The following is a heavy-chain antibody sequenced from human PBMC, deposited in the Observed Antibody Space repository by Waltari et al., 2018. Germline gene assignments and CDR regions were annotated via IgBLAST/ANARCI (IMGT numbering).Heavy chain of an antibody. V-gene: IGHV6-1*01. CDR3: ASGRDSAFDI. D-gene: IGHD3-10*01. CDR2: AYYRSKWSN. Sequence: QVQLQQSGPGLVKPSQTLSLTCAISGDSFSRYGAAWNWIRQSPSRGLEWLGRAYYRSKWSNDYAVSVKSRITINPDTSKNQFSLQLHSVTPDDTAVYYCASGRDSAFDIWGQGTIVTVSS. J-gene: IGHJ3*02. CDR1: GDSFSRYGAA.